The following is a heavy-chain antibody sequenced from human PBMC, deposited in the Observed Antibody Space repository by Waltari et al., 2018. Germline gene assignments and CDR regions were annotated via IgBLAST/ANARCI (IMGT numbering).Heavy chain of an antibody. Sequence: QAQLQELGPGQVKPSETLSLRCAVSGDSISTSTFYWGWVRQPPGKGLGWVGSVYYNGYTFYNPTLNSRLTLSMDTSNNHFSLSLTSVTAADTAVYYCVRQRSADFWSGYFDLWGQGTLVTVSS. CDR1: GDSISTSTFY. V-gene: IGHV4-39*01. D-gene: IGHD3-3*01. CDR2: VYYNGYT. CDR3: VRQRSADFWSGYFDL. J-gene: IGHJ4*02.